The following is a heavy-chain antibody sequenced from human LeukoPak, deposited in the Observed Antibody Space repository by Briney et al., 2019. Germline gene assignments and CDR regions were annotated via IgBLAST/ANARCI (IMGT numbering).Heavy chain of an antibody. D-gene: IGHD3-22*01. J-gene: IGHJ4*02. CDR2: IGTAGDT. V-gene: IGHV3-13*01. CDR3: ARGGYYYDSSGYAPIDY. Sequence: QPGGSLRLPCAASGFTFSSYDMHWVRHATGKGLEWVSAIGTAGDTYYPGSVKGRFTISRENAKNSLYLQMNSLRAGDTAVYYSARGGYYYDSSGYAPIDYWGQGTLVTVSS. CDR1: GFTFSSYD.